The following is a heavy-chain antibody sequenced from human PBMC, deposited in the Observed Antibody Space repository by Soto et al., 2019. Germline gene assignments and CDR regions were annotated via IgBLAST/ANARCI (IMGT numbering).Heavy chain of an antibody. D-gene: IGHD3-10*01. Sequence: EVQLLESGGGLVQPGGSLRLSCAASGFTFSLYAMSWVRQAPGKGLEWVSGILSSGDSTLDADCVKGRFTISRDNLKNTLYLQMNSLRAEDTAVYYCAKSASNRYYGKFGFWRQGTLVTVS. CDR3: AKSASNRYYGKFGF. CDR2: ILSSGDST. J-gene: IGHJ4*02. V-gene: IGHV3-23*01. CDR1: GFTFSLYA.